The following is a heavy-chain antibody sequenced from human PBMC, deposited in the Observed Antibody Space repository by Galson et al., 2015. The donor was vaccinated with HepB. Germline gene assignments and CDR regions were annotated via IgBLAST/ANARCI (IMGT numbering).Heavy chain of an antibody. V-gene: IGHV3-64D*06. D-gene: IGHD3-9*01. CDR2: ITNSGVGT. J-gene: IGHJ3*01. Sequence: SLRLSCAASGFNFNYYAMHWVRQAPGMGLEYISGITNSGVGTNYADSLKGSFTISRDNSTKSLNLKMSSLRPEDTALYYCVKEDILAGFLVGSFHVWGQGTMVTVSS. CDR1: GFNFNYYA. CDR3: VKEDILAGFLVGSFHV.